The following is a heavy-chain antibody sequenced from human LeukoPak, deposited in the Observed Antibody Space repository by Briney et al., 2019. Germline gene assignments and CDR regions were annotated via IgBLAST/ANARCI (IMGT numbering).Heavy chain of an antibody. Sequence: ASVKVSCKASGYTFTAYYMHWVRQAPGQGLEWMGWINPNSGGTNYAQKFQGRVTMTRDTSISTAYMELSRLTSDDTAVYYCARDRYCSGGSCYRWFDPWGQGTLATVSS. J-gene: IGHJ5*02. CDR2: INPNSGGT. V-gene: IGHV1-2*02. CDR1: GYTFTAYY. D-gene: IGHD2-15*01. CDR3: ARDRYCSGGSCYRWFDP.